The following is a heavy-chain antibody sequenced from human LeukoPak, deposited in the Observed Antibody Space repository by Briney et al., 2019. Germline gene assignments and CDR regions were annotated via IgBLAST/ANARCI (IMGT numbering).Heavy chain of an antibody. D-gene: IGHD3-22*01. V-gene: IGHV4-4*07. CDR1: GGSISRHY. CDR3: ARPTYYYDSSGYWAFDI. Sequence: PSETLSLTCTVSGGSISRHYWSWIRQPAGKGLEWIRRIYTSGSTNYNPPLKSRVIMSVDTSNNQFSLKLSSVTAADTAVYYCARPTYYYDSSGYWAFDIWGQGTMVTVSS. J-gene: IGHJ3*02. CDR2: IYTSGST.